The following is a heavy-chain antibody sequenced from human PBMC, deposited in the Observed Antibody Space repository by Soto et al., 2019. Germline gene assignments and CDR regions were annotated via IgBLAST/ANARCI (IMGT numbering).Heavy chain of an antibody. CDR1: GGTFSSYA. Sequence: SVKVSCKASGGTFSSYAISWVRQAPGKGLEWMGGIIPIFGTANYAQKFQGRVTITADESTSTAYMELSSLRSEDTAVYYCASRENYYDFWSGYSPGMDYYYYGMDVWGQGTTVTVSS. V-gene: IGHV1-69*13. J-gene: IGHJ6*02. CDR3: ASRENYYDFWSGYSPGMDYYYYGMDV. D-gene: IGHD3-3*01. CDR2: IIPIFGTA.